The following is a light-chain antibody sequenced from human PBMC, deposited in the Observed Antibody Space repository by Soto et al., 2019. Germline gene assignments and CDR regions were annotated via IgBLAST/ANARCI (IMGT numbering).Light chain of an antibody. V-gene: IGKV2-30*01. CDR3: MQGGHWPT. Sequence: DVVMTQSPLSLPVTLGQPASISCRSSQSLVSSNGNTYLNWFQQRPGQSPRRLVYKVSNRDSGVPGRFSGSGSGTDFTLKISRVEAEDVGVYYCMQGGHWPTFGQGTKLEIK. CDR1: QSLVSSNGNTY. J-gene: IGKJ2*01. CDR2: KVS.